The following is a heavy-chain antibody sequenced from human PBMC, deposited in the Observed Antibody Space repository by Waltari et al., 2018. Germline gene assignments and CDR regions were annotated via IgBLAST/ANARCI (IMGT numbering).Heavy chain of an antibody. D-gene: IGHD3-3*01. CDR2: INHSGST. CDR3: ARNLRGTIFGVVTSYYFDY. Sequence: QVQLQQWGAGLLKPSETLSLTCAVYGGSFSGYYWSWIRQPPGTGLEWIGEINHSGSTNYNPALKSRVTISVDTSKNQFSLKLSSVTAAETAVYYCARNLRGTIFGVVTSYYFDYWGQGTLVTVSS. J-gene: IGHJ4*02. CDR1: GGSFSGYY. V-gene: IGHV4-34*01.